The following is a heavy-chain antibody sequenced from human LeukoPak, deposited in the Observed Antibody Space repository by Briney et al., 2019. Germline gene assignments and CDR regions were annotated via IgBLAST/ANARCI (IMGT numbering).Heavy chain of an antibody. CDR1: GFTFSIYW. Sequence: HPGGALILSGAGSGFTFSIYWMHWVRQVAGKGLVWVARINPVGSSITYADSVKGRFPISRDNAKNTLYLQMDSLRAEDTGVYYCARSNQADDYWGQGTLVTVSS. CDR2: INPVGSSI. CDR3: ARSNQADDY. J-gene: IGHJ4*02. V-gene: IGHV3-74*01. D-gene: IGHD1-14*01.